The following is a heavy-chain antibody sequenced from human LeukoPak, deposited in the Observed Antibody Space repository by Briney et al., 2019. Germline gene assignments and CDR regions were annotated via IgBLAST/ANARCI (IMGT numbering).Heavy chain of an antibody. CDR2: IWYDGSNK. CDR1: AFIFSGHW. CDR3: ARGVDYYENSGTIDY. J-gene: IGHJ4*02. V-gene: IGHV3-33*08. Sequence: HPGGSLRLSCEGSAFIFSGHWMNWVRQTPGKGLEWVAVIWYDGSNKYYADSVKGRFTISRDNSKNTLYLQMNSLRAEDTAVYYCARGVDYYENSGTIDYWGQGTLVTVSS. D-gene: IGHD3-22*01.